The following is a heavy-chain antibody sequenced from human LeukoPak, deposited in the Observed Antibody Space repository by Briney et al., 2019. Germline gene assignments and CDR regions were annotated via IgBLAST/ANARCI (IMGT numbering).Heavy chain of an antibody. D-gene: IGHD3-3*01. CDR1: GYNFPSYW. CDR2: IYPDDSNT. Sequence: GESLKISCKGSGYNFPSYWIGWVRQMPGKGLEWMGIIYPDDSNTRYSPSFQGQVTISADKSISTAYLQWSSLKASDTAMYYCARHQLYYDFWSGHDAFDIWGQGTMVTVSS. J-gene: IGHJ3*02. CDR3: ARHQLYYDFWSGHDAFDI. V-gene: IGHV5-51*01.